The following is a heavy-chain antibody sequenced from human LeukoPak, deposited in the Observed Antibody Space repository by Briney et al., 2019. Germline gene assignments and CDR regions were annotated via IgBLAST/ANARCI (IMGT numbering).Heavy chain of an antibody. D-gene: IGHD2-21*01. CDR3: AKGGKGFPLGLLFDS. Sequence: KPSETLSLTCTVSGGSISTYYWRWIRQPPGKGLEWVGYIYYSGSTNYNPSLKSRVTISVDTSKNQFSLNLTSLTAADTPVYYCAKGGKGFPLGLLFDSWGQGTLVSVSS. V-gene: IGHV4-59*01. CDR1: GGSISTYY. J-gene: IGHJ4*02. CDR2: IYYSGST.